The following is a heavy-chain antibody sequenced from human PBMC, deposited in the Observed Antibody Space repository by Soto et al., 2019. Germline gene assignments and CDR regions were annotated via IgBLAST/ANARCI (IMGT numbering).Heavy chain of an antibody. CDR3: AKGNPSYYDSSGYPGPYYYGMDV. CDR1: GFTFSSYA. D-gene: IGHD3-22*01. V-gene: IGHV3-23*01. Sequence: GGSLRLSCAASGFTFSSYAMSWVRQAPGKGLEWVSAISGSGGSTYYADSVKGRFTISRDNSKNTLYLQMNSLRAEDTAVYYCAKGNPSYYDSSGYPGPYYYGMDVWGQGTTVTVSS. J-gene: IGHJ6*02. CDR2: ISGSGGST.